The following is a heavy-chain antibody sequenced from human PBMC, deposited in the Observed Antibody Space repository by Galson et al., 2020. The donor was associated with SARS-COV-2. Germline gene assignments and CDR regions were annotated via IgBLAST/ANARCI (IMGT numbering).Heavy chain of an antibody. CDR2: INPNSGGT. CDR3: ARATHPYYYDSSELGWYFDL. V-gene: IGHV1-2*02. CDR1: GYTFTGYY. D-gene: IGHD3-22*01. J-gene: IGHJ2*01. Sequence: ASVKVSCKASGYTFTGYYMHWVRQAPGQGLEWMGWINPNSGGTNYAQKFQGRVTMTRDTSISTAYMELSRLRSDDTAVYYCARATHPYYYDSSELGWYFDLWGRGTLVTVSS.